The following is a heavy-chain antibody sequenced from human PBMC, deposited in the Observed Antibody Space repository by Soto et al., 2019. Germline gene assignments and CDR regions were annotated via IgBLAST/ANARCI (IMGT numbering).Heavy chain of an antibody. Sequence: GGSLRLSCAASGFTFSSYAMHWVRQAPGKGLEWVAVISYDGSNKYYADSVKGRFTISRDNSKNTLYLQMNSLRAEDTAVYYCSYSDYWGQGTLVTVSS. CDR1: GFTFSSYA. CDR3: SYSDY. D-gene: IGHD5-18*01. V-gene: IGHV3-30*04. CDR2: ISYDGSNK. J-gene: IGHJ4*02.